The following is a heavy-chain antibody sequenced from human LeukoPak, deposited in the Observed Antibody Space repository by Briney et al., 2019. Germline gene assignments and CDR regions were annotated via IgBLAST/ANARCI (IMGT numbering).Heavy chain of an antibody. CDR2: MYHTGSS. V-gene: IGHV4-61*01. CDR1: GDSVSSINYY. D-gene: IGHD1-26*01. Sequence: SETLSLTCTVSGDSVSSINYYWSWIRQPPGKGLEWIGYMYHTGSSNYNPSLKRRVTISIDTSKNQFSLKLTSVTAADMAVYYCARDQGGSSHRQAFDLWGQGTKVTVSS. J-gene: IGHJ3*01. CDR3: ARDQGGSSHRQAFDL.